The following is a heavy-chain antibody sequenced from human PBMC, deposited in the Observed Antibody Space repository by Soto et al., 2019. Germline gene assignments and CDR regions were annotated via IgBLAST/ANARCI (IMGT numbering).Heavy chain of an antibody. D-gene: IGHD3-10*01. Sequence: EVQLVESGGGLVQPGGSLRLSCAASGFTLSTYSMNWVRQAPGKGLEWVSDISSSGTTYYSDSVKGRFTISRDNAKNSLYLQVKNLRVEDTAVYFCARGRPYGSGHDDMDVWGQGTTVTVSS. CDR3: ARGRPYGSGHDDMDV. CDR2: ISSSGTT. J-gene: IGHJ6*02. V-gene: IGHV3-48*01. CDR1: GFTLSTYS.